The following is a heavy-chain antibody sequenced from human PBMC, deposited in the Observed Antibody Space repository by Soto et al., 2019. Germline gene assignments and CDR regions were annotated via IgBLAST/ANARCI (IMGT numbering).Heavy chain of an antibody. J-gene: IGHJ6*02. CDR3: ARDRYIVATIINDHYYGMDV. CDR2: ISGSGGST. D-gene: IGHD5-12*01. CDR1: GFTFSSYA. Sequence: GGSLRLSCAASGFTFSSYAMSWVRQAPGKGLEWVSAISGSGGSTYYADSVKGRFTISRDNSKNTLYLQMNSLRAEDTAVYYCARDRYIVATIINDHYYGMDVWGQGTTVTVSS. V-gene: IGHV3-23*01.